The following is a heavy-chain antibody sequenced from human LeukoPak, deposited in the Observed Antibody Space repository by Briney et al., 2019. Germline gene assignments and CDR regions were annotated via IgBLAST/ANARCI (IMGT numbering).Heavy chain of an antibody. CDR1: GGTFSSYA. V-gene: IGHV1-69*06. J-gene: IGHJ5*02. Sequence: SVKVSCKASGGTFSSYAISWVRQAPGQGLEWMGGIIPIFGTANYAQKFQGRVTITADKSTSTAYMELSSLRSEDTAVYYRARDLVGQVKERPYYWFDPWGQGTLVTVSS. CDR3: ARDLVGQVKERPYYWFDP. D-gene: IGHD1-1*01. CDR2: IIPIFGTA.